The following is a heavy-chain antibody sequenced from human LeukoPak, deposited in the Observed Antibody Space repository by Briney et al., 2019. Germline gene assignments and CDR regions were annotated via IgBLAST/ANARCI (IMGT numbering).Heavy chain of an antibody. CDR3: AKPEASSGWSEGDY. V-gene: IGHV3-23*01. D-gene: IGHD6-19*01. CDR1: GFTFSSYA. Sequence: GSLRLPCAASGFTFSSYAMSWVRQAPGKGLEWVSAISGSGGSTYYADSVKGRFTISRDNSKNTLYLQMNSLRAEDTAVYYCAKPEASSGWSEGDYWGQGTLVTVSS. J-gene: IGHJ4*02. CDR2: ISGSGGST.